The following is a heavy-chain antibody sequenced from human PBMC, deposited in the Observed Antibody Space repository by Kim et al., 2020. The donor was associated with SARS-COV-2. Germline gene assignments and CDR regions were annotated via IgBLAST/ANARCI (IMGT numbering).Heavy chain of an antibody. J-gene: IGHJ4*02. Sequence: GGSLRLSCAASGFTFSSYSMNWVRQAPGKGLEWVSYISSSSSTIYYADSVKGRFTISRDNAKNSLYLQMNSLRDEDTAVYYCARSLYYYDSTGFNYWGQGTLVTVSS. CDR1: GFTFSSYS. CDR3: ARSLYYYDSTGFNY. D-gene: IGHD3-22*01. CDR2: ISSSSSTI. V-gene: IGHV3-48*02.